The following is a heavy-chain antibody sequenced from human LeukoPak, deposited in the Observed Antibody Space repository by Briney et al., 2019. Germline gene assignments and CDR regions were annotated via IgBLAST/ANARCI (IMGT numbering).Heavy chain of an antibody. CDR3: ARVHYYYDSSGYLDY. CDR1: GYTFTSYG. J-gene: IGHJ4*02. V-gene: IGHV1-18*01. Sequence: GASVKVSCKASGYTFTSYGISWMRQAPGQGLEWMGWISAYNGNTNYAQKLQGRVTMTTDTSTSTAYMELRSLRSDDTAVYYCARVHYYYDSSGYLDYWGQGTLVTVSS. CDR2: ISAYNGNT. D-gene: IGHD3-22*01.